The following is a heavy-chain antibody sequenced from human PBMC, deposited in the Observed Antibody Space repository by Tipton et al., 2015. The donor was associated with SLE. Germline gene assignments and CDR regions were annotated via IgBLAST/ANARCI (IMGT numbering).Heavy chain of an antibody. CDR2: INHSGST. CDR1: GGSFSGYY. Sequence: LRLSCAVYGGSFSGYYWSWIRQPPGKGLEWIGEINHSGSTNYNPSLKSRVIISEDTSKNQLSLKLRSVTAADTAVYYCARQWLGVFDYWGQGTLVTVSS. D-gene: IGHD6-19*01. CDR3: ARQWLGVFDY. J-gene: IGHJ4*02. V-gene: IGHV4-34*01.